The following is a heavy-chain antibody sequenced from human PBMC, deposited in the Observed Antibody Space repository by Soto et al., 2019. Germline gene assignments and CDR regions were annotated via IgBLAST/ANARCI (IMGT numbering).Heavy chain of an antibody. CDR1: GGSISSYY. V-gene: IGHV4-59*01. J-gene: IGHJ3*02. CDR3: ARDQLGDGFDI. CDR2: IYYSGST. Sequence: SETLSLTCTVSGGSISSYYWSWIRQPPGKGLEWIGYIYYSGSTNYNPSLKSRVTISVDTSKNQFSLKLSSVTAADTAVYYCARDQLGDGFDIWGQGTMVTVSS. D-gene: IGHD2-2*01.